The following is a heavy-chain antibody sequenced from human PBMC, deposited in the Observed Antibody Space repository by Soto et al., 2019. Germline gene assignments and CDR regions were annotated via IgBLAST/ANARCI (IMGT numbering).Heavy chain of an antibody. D-gene: IGHD3-10*01. Sequence: QVQLQESGPGLVKPSQTLSLTCTVSGGSISSGGYYWSWIRQHPGKGLEWIGYIYYSGSTYYNPSLKSRVTISVDTSKNQFSLKLSSVTAADTTVYYCARAPRVSGEDNWFDPWGQGTLVTVSS. V-gene: IGHV4-31*03. CDR3: ARAPRVSGEDNWFDP. J-gene: IGHJ5*02. CDR2: IYYSGST. CDR1: GGSISSGGYY.